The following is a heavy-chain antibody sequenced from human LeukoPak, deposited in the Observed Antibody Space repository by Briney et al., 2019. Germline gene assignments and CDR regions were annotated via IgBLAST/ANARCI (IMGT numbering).Heavy chain of an antibody. Sequence: SETLSLTCTVSGGSISSYYWSWIRQPPGKGLEWIGYIYYSGSTNYNPSLKSRVTISVDTSKNQFSLKLSSVTAAGTAVYYCARHSTQQQLDLLYFDYWGQGTLVTVSS. CDR1: GGSISSYY. V-gene: IGHV4-59*08. CDR2: IYYSGST. CDR3: ARHSTQQQLDLLYFDY. D-gene: IGHD6-13*01. J-gene: IGHJ4*02.